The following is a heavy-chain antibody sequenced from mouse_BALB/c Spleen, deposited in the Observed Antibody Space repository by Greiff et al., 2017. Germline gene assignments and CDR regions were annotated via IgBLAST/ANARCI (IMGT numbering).Heavy chain of an antibody. CDR2: INPSTGYT. CDR1: GYTFTSYW. D-gene: IGHD2-4*01. CDR3: ARREELGLHYAMDY. J-gene: IGHJ4*01. V-gene: IGHV1-7*01. Sequence: VKLMESGAELAKPGASVKMSCKASGYTFTSYWMHWVKQRPGQGLEWIGYINPSTGYTEYNQKFKDKATLTADKSSSTAYMQLSSLTSEDSAVYYCARREELGLHYAMDYWGQGTSVTVSS.